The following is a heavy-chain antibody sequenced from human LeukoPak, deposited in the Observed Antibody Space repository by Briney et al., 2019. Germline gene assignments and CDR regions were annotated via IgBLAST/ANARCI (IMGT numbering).Heavy chain of an antibody. D-gene: IGHD6-19*01. J-gene: IGHJ4*02. CDR3: ARGDRSGWFADY. Sequence: ASVKVSCKASGYSFTDYYIHWVRQAPGQGLEWMGWISPSSGGTNYAHRFQGTITMTRDTSINTAYMEVASLRSDDTAVYYCARGDRSGWFADYWGQGTLVTVSS. CDR2: ISPSSGGT. CDR1: GYSFTDYY. V-gene: IGHV1-2*02.